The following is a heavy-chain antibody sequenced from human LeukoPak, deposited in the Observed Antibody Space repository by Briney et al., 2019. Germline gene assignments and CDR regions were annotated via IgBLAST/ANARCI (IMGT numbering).Heavy chain of an antibody. CDR1: GGSISSSSYY. J-gene: IGHJ4*02. CDR2: IYYSGST. Sequence: SETLSLTCTVSGGSISSSSYYWGWIRQPPGEGLEWIGSIYYSGSTYYNPSLKSRVTISVDTSKNQFSLKLSSVTAADTVVYYWANKTGRGDPISRGWKGALDYWGQGTLVTVSS. V-gene: IGHV4-39*01. D-gene: IGHD6-19*01. CDR3: ANKTGRGDPISRGWKGALDY.